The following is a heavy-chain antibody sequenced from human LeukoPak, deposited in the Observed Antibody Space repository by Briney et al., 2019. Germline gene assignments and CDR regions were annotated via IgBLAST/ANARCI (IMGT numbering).Heavy chain of an antibody. V-gene: IGHV3-9*01. D-gene: IGHD5-24*01. J-gene: IGHJ5*02. CDR1: GFTFDDYA. CDR3: AREGGKWLPDWFDP. CDR2: ISWNSGSI. Sequence: GRSLRLSCAASGFTFDDYAMHWVRQAPGKGLEWVSGISWNSGSIGYADSLKGRFTISRDNAKNSLYLQMNSLRAEDTALYYCAREGGKWLPDWFDPWGQGTLVTVSS.